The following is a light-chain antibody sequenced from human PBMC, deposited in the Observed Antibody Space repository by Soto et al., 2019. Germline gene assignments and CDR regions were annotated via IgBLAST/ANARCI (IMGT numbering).Light chain of an antibody. J-gene: IGKJ5*01. CDR1: QSIGTW. CDR3: QQYESSSYT. V-gene: IGKV1-5*01. Sequence: DIQMTQSPCTLSASVGDRVTVTCRASQSIGTWLAWYQQKPGKAPNLLIYDASSLESGVPSRFSGGGSGTEFTLTVSSLQADDFATYYCQQYESSSYTFGQGTRLEIK. CDR2: DAS.